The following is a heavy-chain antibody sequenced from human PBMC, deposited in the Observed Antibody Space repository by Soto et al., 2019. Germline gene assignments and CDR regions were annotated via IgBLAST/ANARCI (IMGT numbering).Heavy chain of an antibody. Sequence: SETLSLTCTVSGGSISSYYWSWIRQPPGKGLEWIGYIYYSGSTNYNPSLKSRVTISVDTSKNQFSLKLSSVTAADTAVYYCARLPGCSSTSCYADYWGQGTLVTVSS. J-gene: IGHJ4*02. CDR2: IYYSGST. D-gene: IGHD2-2*01. CDR1: GGSISSYY. V-gene: IGHV4-59*01. CDR3: ARLPGCSSTSCYADY.